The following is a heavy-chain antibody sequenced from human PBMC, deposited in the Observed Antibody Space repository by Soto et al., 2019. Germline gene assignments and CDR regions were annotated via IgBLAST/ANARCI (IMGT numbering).Heavy chain of an antibody. CDR3: ANEGSSSLFLFDN. J-gene: IGHJ4*02. CDR2: LSGSGGST. Sequence: EVQLLESGGGLVQPRGSLRLSCVASGFTFSSYTMSWVRQAPGKGLEWVSALSGSGGSTYYADSVEGRITISRDNSRNTLYLQMNSLRAEDTAVYYCANEGSSSLFLFDNWAQGTLVTVSS. CDR1: GFTFSSYT. V-gene: IGHV3-23*01. D-gene: IGHD6-6*01.